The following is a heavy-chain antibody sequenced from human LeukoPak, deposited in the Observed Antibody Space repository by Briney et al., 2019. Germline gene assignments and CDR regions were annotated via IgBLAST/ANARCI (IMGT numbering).Heavy chain of an antibody. V-gene: IGHV3-23*01. CDR2: ISGSGGST. CDR3: AKDGEIFYY. CDR1: GFTFSSYA. D-gene: IGHD7-27*01. Sequence: GGSLRLSCAASGFTFSSYAMSWVRHAPRKGLEWVSAISGSGGSTYYADSVKGRFTISRDNSKNTLYLQMNSLRAEDTAVYDCAKDGEIFYYWGQGTLVTVSS. J-gene: IGHJ4*02.